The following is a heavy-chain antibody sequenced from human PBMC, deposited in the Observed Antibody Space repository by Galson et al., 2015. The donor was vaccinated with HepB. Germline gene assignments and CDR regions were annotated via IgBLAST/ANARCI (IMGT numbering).Heavy chain of an antibody. Sequence: SVKVSCKASGYSFSTYYIHWVRQAPGQGLEWMGIINPNSGDTSYAQNFRGWVTMTRDTSISTAYMELSTLRSDATAVYFCARGSSTSQNYYYYAMDVWGQGTTVTVSS. CDR1: GYSFSTYY. CDR2: INPNSGDT. CDR3: ARGSSTSQNYYYYAMDV. J-gene: IGHJ6*02. D-gene: IGHD6-6*01. V-gene: IGHV1-2*04.